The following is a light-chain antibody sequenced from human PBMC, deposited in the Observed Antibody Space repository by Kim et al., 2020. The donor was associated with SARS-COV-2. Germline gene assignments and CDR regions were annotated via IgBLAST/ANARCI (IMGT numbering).Light chain of an antibody. CDR1: QSLLHSNGYNY. Sequence: GPASISFRASQSLLHSNGYNYLDWYLQKPGQSPQLLIYLGSNRASGVPDRFSGSGSGTDFTLKISRVEAEDVGVYYCMQALQTRYTFGQGTKLEI. CDR2: LGS. CDR3: MQALQTRYT. J-gene: IGKJ2*01. V-gene: IGKV2-28*01.